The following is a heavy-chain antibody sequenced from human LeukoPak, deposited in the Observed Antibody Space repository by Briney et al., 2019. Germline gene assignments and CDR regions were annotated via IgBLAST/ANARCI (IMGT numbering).Heavy chain of an antibody. D-gene: IGHD3-22*01. CDR3: AGLVGRYSSGLYYYYFDY. CDR2: MYLSGTT. Sequence: SETLSLTCTVSRDSINSLDLWSWVRQPPGKGLEWIGEMYLSGTTHSNPSVKSRVTISIDKSKNQFFLNLSSVTAADTAVYYCAGLVGRYSSGLYYYYFDYWGQGTLVTVSS. CDR1: RDSINSLDL. J-gene: IGHJ4*02. V-gene: IGHV4-4*02.